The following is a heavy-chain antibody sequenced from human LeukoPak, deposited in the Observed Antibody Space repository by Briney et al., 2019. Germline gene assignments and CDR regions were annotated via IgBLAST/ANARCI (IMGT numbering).Heavy chain of an antibody. V-gene: IGHV3-23*01. Sequence: LSGGSLRLSCAASGFTFSSYAMSWVRQAPGKGLEWVSAISGSGGSTYYADSVKGRFTISRDNSKDTLYLQMNSPRAEDTAVYYCAKDLGWLRSGYSSSWYTPNYFDYWGQGTLVTVSS. CDR3: AKDLGWLRSGYSSSWYTPNYFDY. D-gene: IGHD6-13*01. CDR1: GFTFSSYA. CDR2: ISGSGGST. J-gene: IGHJ4*02.